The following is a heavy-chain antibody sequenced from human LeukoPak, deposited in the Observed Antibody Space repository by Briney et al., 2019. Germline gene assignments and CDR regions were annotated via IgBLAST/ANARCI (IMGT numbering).Heavy chain of an antibody. Sequence: GGSLRLSCAASGFTVSDNYMNWVRQAPGKGLEWVSVIYSGGSTYYADSVKGRFTISRDNSKNTLYLQMNSLRAEDTAIYYCARESYCSGGSCYSGRAFDIWGQGTMVTVSS. D-gene: IGHD2-15*01. CDR1: GFTVSDNY. CDR2: IYSGGST. J-gene: IGHJ3*02. CDR3: ARESYCSGGSCYSGRAFDI. V-gene: IGHV3-66*01.